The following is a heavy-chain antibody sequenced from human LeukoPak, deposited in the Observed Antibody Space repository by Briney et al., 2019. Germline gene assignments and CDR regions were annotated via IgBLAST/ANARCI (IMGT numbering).Heavy chain of an antibody. J-gene: IGHJ4*02. CDR2: IYYSGST. D-gene: IGHD6-13*01. V-gene: IGHV4-61*08. CDR3: ARASSSWYFDY. CDR1: GGSISSGGYY. Sequence: SETLSLTCTVSGGSISSGGYYWSWIRQHPGKGLEWIGYIYYSGSTYYNPSLKSRVTISADTSKNQFSLKLSSVTAADTAVYYCARASSSWYFDYWGQGTLVTVSS.